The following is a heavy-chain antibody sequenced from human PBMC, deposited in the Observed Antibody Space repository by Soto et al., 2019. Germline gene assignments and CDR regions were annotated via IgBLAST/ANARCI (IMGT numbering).Heavy chain of an antibody. J-gene: IGHJ4*02. Sequence: GGSLRLSCAASGFTFNTYAFNWVRQVPGKWLEWVSSISDNSGDTFYADSVKGRFTISRDNAKNSLYLQMNSLRAEDTAVYYCARAFGSGSYWGQGTLVTISS. CDR3: ARAFGSGSY. CDR2: ISDNSGDT. V-gene: IGHV3-21*01. CDR1: GFTFNTYA. D-gene: IGHD1-26*01.